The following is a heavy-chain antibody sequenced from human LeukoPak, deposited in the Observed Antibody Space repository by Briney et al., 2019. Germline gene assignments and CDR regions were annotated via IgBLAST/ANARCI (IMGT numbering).Heavy chain of an antibody. V-gene: IGHV3-74*01. CDR1: GFTFSSNW. D-gene: IGHD3-10*01. J-gene: IGHJ4*02. CDR3: ASRNFGSSPFDY. Sequence: PGGALRLSCAASGFTFSSNWMHWVRQAPGKGLVWVSRISSDGSNTNYADSVKGRFTISSDNAKNTLYLQMDSLTAEDTAVYYCASRNFGSSPFDYWGQGTLVTVSS. CDR2: ISSDGSNT.